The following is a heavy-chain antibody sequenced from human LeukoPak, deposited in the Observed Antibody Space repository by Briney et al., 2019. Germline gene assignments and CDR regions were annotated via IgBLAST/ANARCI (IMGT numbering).Heavy chain of an antibody. CDR2: IYYSGST. CDR1: GGSISSYY. D-gene: IGHD5-24*01. CDR3: ARDPGRSEMWGGAFDI. Sequence: SETLSLTCTVSGGSISSYYWSWIRQPPGKGLEWIGYIYYSGSTNYNPSLKSRVTISVDTSKNQFSLKLSSVTAADTAVYYCARDPGRSEMWGGAFDIWGQGTMVTVSS. J-gene: IGHJ3*02. V-gene: IGHV4-59*01.